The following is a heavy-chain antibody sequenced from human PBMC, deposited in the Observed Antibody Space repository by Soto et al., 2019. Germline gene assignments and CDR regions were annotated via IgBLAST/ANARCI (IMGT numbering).Heavy chain of an antibody. V-gene: IGHV2-5*02. J-gene: IGHJ4*02. Sequence: QITLKESGPTLVRPTQTLTLTCAFSGFSLSTSGVGVGWIRQPPGKALEWLAVIYWDDSTHYSPSLRSRLTIPKDTSKNQVVLTMTNMDPMDTGTYYCAHKGPEDWPLDYWGQGTLVTVSS. CDR2: IYWDDST. CDR3: AHKGPEDWPLDY. CDR1: GFSLSTSGVG. D-gene: IGHD3-9*01.